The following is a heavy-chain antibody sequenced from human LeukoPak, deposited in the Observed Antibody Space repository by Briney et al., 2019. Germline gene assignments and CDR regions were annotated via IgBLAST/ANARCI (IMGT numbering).Heavy chain of an antibody. D-gene: IGHD2-21*02. CDR2: ISSSSSYI. CDR3: ARGVTASPRF. J-gene: IGHJ1*01. Sequence: GGSLRLSCAASGFTFSSYSMNWVRRAPGKGLEWVSSISSSSSYIYYADSVKGRFTISRDNAKNSLYLQMNSLRAEDTAVYYCARGVTASPRFWGQGTLVTVSS. CDR1: GFTFSSYS. V-gene: IGHV3-21*01.